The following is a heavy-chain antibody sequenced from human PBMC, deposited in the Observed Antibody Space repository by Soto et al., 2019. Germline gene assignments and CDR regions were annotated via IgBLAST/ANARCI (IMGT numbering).Heavy chain of an antibody. CDR3: ARRLTYKSGWDH. Sequence: GESLKISCKVSGYTLTNYYIGWVRQMPGKGLEWMGIINLADSNTRYSPSFQGQVTISADKSISAAYLQWSGLKASDTAIYFCARRLTYKSGWDHWGQGSQVTVS. J-gene: IGHJ4*02. D-gene: IGHD6-19*01. CDR1: GYTLTNYY. CDR2: INLADSNT. V-gene: IGHV5-51*01.